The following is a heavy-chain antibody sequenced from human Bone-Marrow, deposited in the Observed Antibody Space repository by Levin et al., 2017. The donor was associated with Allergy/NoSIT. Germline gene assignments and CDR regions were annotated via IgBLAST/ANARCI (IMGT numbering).Heavy chain of an antibody. CDR3: ARDLDTSELFDS. V-gene: IGHV3-33*01. CDR1: GFRLRDHG. CDR2: IWYDGTNK. J-gene: IGHJ4*02. Sequence: GESLKISCVASGFRLRDHGMHWVRQAPGKGLEWVGIIWYDGTNKYYADSVKGRFTISRDNSKNTLYLQLNSLRAEDTAMYYCARDLDTSELFDSWGQGTLVTVAS. D-gene: IGHD3-22*01.